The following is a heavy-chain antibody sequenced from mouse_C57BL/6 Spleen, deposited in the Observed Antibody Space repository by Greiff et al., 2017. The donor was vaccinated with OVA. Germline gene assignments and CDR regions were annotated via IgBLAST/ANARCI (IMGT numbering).Heavy chain of an antibody. CDR2: INPNNGGT. J-gene: IGHJ4*01. V-gene: IGHV1-18*01. CDR3: AREGILYYAMDY. Sequence: EVKLQQPGAELVKPGASVKVSCKASGYTFTSYWMHWVKQSHGKSLEWIGDINPNNGGTIYNQKFKGKATLTVDKSSSTAYMELRSLTSEDTAVYYCAREGILYYAMDYWGQGTSVTVSS. CDR1: GYTFTSYW.